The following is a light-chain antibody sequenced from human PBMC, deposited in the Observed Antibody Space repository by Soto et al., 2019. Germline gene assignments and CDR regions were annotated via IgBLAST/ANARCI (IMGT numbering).Light chain of an antibody. CDR1: SSNIGSNY. Sequence: QAVVTQPPSASGTPGQRVTISCSGSSSNIGSNYVYWYQQLPGTAPKLLVSDDNQRPSGVPDRFSDSKSGTSASLAISGLRSEDEADYYCAAWDNSLSGRVFGGGTKLTVL. J-gene: IGLJ3*02. V-gene: IGLV1-47*02. CDR2: DDN. CDR3: AAWDNSLSGRV.